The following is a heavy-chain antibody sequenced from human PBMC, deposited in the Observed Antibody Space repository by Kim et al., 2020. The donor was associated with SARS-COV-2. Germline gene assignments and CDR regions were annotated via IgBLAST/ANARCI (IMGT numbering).Heavy chain of an antibody. CDR2: ISSSSSYI. Sequence: GGSLRLSRAASGFTFSSYSMNWVRQAPGKGLEWVSSISSSSSYIYYADSVKGRFTISRDNAKNSLYLQMNSLRAEDTAVYYCARDQGKGVAATRGGLNWFDPWGQGTLVTVSS. V-gene: IGHV3-21*01. D-gene: IGHD6-19*01. CDR1: GFTFSSYS. J-gene: IGHJ5*02. CDR3: ARDQGKGVAATRGGLNWFDP.